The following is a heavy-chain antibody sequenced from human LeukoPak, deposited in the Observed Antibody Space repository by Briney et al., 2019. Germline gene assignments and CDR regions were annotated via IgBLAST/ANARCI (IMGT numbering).Heavy chain of an antibody. D-gene: IGHD2-2*01. CDR3: ARAIRGEYQLLPQHLWFDP. CDR2: INHSGST. V-gene: IGHV4-34*01. J-gene: IGHJ5*02. CDR1: GGSFSGYY. Sequence: SETLSLTCAVYGGSFSGYYWSWIRQPPGKGLEWIGEINHSGSTNYNPSLKSRVTISVDTSKNQFSLKLSSVTAADTAVYYCARAIRGEYQLLPQHLWFDPWGQGTLVTVSS.